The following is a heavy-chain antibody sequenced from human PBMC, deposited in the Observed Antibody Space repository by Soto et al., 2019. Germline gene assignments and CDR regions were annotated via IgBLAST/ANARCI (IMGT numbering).Heavy chain of an antibody. CDR1: GGSISSYY. D-gene: IGHD3-22*01. V-gene: IGHV4-59*01. Sequence: SETLSLTCTVSGGSISSYYLSWIRQPPGKGLEWIGYIYYSGSTNYNPSLKSRVTISVDTSKNQFSLKLSSVTAAGTAVYYCARGGGYYYDSSGYFDPFDYWGQGTLVTVSS. J-gene: IGHJ4*02. CDR2: IYYSGST. CDR3: ARGGGYYYDSSGYFDPFDY.